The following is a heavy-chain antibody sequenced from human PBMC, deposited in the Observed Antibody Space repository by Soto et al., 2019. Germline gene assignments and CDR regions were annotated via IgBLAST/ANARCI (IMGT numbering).Heavy chain of an antibody. CDR2: INPKSGGT. CDR1: GYSFTDYH. CDR3: ARGHSTDCSNGVCSFFYNHEMDV. Sequence: ASVKVSCKASGYSFTDYHIHWVRQAPGQGLEWLGRINPKSGGTSTAQKFQGWVTMTRDRSISTVYMELTRLRSDDTAVYFCARGHSTDCSNGVCSFFYNHEMDVCGPATTVTASS. V-gene: IGHV1-2*04. J-gene: IGHJ6*02. D-gene: IGHD2-8*01.